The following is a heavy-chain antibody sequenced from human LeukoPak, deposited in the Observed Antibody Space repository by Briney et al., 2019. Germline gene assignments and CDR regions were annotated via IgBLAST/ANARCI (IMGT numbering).Heavy chain of an antibody. CDR3: ARVEANYYDSSGYLV. V-gene: IGHV1-2*02. CDR2: INPNSGGT. Sequence: GASVKVSCKASGYTFTSYAMNWVRQAPGQGLEWMGWINPNSGGTNYAQKFQGRVTMTRDTSISTAYMELSRLRSDDTAVYYCARVEANYYDSSGYLVWGQGTLVTVSS. J-gene: IGHJ4*02. D-gene: IGHD3-22*01. CDR1: GYTFTSYA.